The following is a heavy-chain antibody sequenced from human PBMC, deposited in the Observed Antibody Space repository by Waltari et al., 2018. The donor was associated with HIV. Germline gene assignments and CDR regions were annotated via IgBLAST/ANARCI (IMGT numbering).Heavy chain of an antibody. Sequence: QVQLVQSGTEVKKPGASVKVSCKASGYPFTQSGIRWLRQAPGQGLEWMGWTSTYNLNTNYAQKVQGRITLTRDTSTSTVYMELMSLTSDDTAVYYCAREGFCRGGSCYSGAVDIWGQGTLVTVSS. CDR3: AREGFCRGGSCYSGAVDI. D-gene: IGHD2-15*01. V-gene: IGHV1-18*04. CDR1: GYPFTQSG. J-gene: IGHJ3*02. CDR2: TSTYNLNT.